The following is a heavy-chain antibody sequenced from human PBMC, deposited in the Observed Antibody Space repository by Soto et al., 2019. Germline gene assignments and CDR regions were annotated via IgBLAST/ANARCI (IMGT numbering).Heavy chain of an antibody. V-gene: IGHV1-46*01. CDR2: INPSGGST. Sequence: GASVKVSCKASGHSITSHFMHWVRQAPGQGLEWMGIINPSGGSTSYAQKFQGRVTMTRDTSTSTVYMELSSLRSEDTAVYYCARDILSGYLPSYYYYYGMDVWGQGTTVTVSS. CDR1: GHSITSHF. J-gene: IGHJ6*02. CDR3: ARDILSGYLPSYYYYYGMDV. D-gene: IGHD3-22*01.